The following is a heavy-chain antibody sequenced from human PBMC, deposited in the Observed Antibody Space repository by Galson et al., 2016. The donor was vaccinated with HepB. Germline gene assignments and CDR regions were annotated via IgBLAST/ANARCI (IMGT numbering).Heavy chain of an antibody. CDR3: AKASGNDYYFEF. Sequence: SLRLSCAASGFTFEEFVIHWVRQAPGKGLEWVSLISWDGGSAFYADSVKGRFTISRDNTKNSLYLQMNRLTTEDTAFYYCAKASGNDYYFEFWGQGSLVTVSS. J-gene: IGHJ4*02. CDR2: ISWDGGSA. CDR1: GFTFEEFV. V-gene: IGHV3-43D*03. D-gene: IGHD1-1*01.